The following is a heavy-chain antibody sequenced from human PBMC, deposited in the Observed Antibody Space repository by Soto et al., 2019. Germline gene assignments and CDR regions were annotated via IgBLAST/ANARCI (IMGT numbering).Heavy chain of an antibody. CDR3: ARDGYDGSGSPYPAY. J-gene: IGHJ4*02. CDR1: GGSMSEYF. D-gene: IGHD3-10*01. V-gene: IGHV4-59*01. Sequence: SETLSLTCSVSGGSMSEYFWSWIRQSPGKGLEWIGYIYYLGSTDYNPSLKSRVTISVDTSKRQCSLRLTSVTAADTAVYYCARDGYDGSGSPYPAYWGPGNKVTVSS. CDR2: IYYLGST.